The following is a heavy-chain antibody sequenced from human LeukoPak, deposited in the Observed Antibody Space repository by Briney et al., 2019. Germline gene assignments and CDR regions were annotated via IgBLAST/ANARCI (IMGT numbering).Heavy chain of an antibody. V-gene: IGHV3-23*01. CDR1: GFTFSSYA. CDR2: ISGSGGSI. J-gene: IGHJ4*02. CDR3: AKTKWELLLSPPSC. Sequence: GGSLRLSCAASGFTFSSYAMSWVRQAPGKGLEWVSAISGSGGSIYYADSVKGRFTISRDNSKNTLYLQMNSLRAEDTAVYYCAKTKWELLLSPPSCGGQGTVVTVSS. D-gene: IGHD1-26*01.